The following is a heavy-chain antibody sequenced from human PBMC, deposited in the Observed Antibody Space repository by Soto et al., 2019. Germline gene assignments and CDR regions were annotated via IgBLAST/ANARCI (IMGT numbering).Heavy chain of an antibody. V-gene: IGHV4-31*03. CDR2: THYSGNT. D-gene: IGHD1-7*01. J-gene: IGHJ4*02. CDR3: AKEELHTFAY. CDR1: GGSIRSGAYY. Sequence: SEILSLTCTVYGGSIRSGAYYWNWIRQHPGKGLEWIGYTHYSGNTYYNPSLESRITISLDTSKNQFSLKLSSVTAADTAVYYCAKEELHTFAYWGQGTLVTVSS.